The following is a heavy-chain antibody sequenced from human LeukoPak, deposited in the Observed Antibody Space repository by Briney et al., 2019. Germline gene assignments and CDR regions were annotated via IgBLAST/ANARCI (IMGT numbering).Heavy chain of an antibody. V-gene: IGHV3-23*01. CDR2: ISGSGAGT. CDR3: AKDGSYSSSSPFDY. J-gene: IGHJ4*02. Sequence: GGSLRLSCAASAFTFSSYGMGWVRQAPGKGLDWVSSISGSGAGTYYADSVKGRFTISRDNSKNTLYLQMNSLRAEDTAVYYCAKDGSYSSSSPFDYWGQGTLVTVSS. D-gene: IGHD6-6*01. CDR1: AFTFSSYG.